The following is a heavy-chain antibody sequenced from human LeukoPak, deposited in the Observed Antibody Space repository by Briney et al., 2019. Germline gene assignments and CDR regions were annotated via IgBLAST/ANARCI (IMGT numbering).Heavy chain of an antibody. D-gene: IGHD3-9*01. Sequence: SQTLSLTCTVSGGSISSGGYYWSWIRQHPGKGLEWIGYIYYSGSTYYNPSLQSRVTISVDTSKNQFSLKLSSVTAADTAVYYCARGYILTGYQPLDYWGQGTLVTVSS. CDR2: IYYSGST. CDR3: ARGYILTGYQPLDY. V-gene: IGHV4-31*03. CDR1: GGSISSGGYY. J-gene: IGHJ4*02.